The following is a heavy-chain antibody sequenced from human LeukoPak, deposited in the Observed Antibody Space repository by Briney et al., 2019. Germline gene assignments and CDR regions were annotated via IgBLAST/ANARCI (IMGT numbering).Heavy chain of an antibody. CDR3: ARAPYYPYGPGDY. CDR2: ISYDGSSK. CDR1: GFTFSSYA. J-gene: IGHJ4*02. Sequence: PGRSLRLSCAASGFTFSSYAMHWVRQAPGKGLEGVAVISYDGSSKYYADSVKGRFTISRDNSKNTLYLQMNSLRAEDTAVYYCARAPYYPYGPGDYWGQGTLVTVSS. D-gene: IGHD3-10*01. V-gene: IGHV3-30*04.